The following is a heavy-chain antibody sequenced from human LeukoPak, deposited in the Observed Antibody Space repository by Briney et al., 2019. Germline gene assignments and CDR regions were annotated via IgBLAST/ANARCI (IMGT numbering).Heavy chain of an antibody. V-gene: IGHV3-7*01. D-gene: IGHD6-13*01. CDR2: IKEDGSEK. CDR1: GFTFSNYG. Sequence: GGSLSLSCAASGFTFSNYGMNWVRQAPGKGQEWVANIKEDGSEKYYVDSVKGRFTISRDNARNSLYLQMNSLRAEDTAVYYCASGRQLGYWGQGTLVTVSS. J-gene: IGHJ4*02. CDR3: ASGRQLGY.